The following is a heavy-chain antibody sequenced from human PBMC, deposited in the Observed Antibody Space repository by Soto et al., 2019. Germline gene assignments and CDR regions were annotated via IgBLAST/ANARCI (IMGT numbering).Heavy chain of an antibody. CDR2: IYYYGST. CDR3: AKDVNVDTSMVWDAFDM. CDR1: GASISRYY. V-gene: IGHV4-59*01. D-gene: IGHD5-18*01. Sequence: QVQLQESGPGLVKPSETLSLTCTVSGASISRYYWSWIRRPPGKGLEWIGYIYYYGSTNYNPSLKNRVTISIDTSKNQFSLELSSVTAADTAVYYCAKDVNVDTSMVWDAFDMWGQGTMVTVSS. J-gene: IGHJ3*02.